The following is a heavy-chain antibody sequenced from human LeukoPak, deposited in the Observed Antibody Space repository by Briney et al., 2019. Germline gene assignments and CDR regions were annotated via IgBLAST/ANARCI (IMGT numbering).Heavy chain of an antibody. Sequence: GGSRRLSCAASGFTFSNYAIHWVRQAPGKGLEWAALISKDGTNKYYPDSVKGRFTISRDNSKNTLYLQMNSLRAEDTAVYYCAILGYSSSVFDCWGQGTLVTVSS. CDR3: AILGYSSSVFDC. D-gene: IGHD6-13*01. CDR1: GFTFSNYA. J-gene: IGHJ4*02. V-gene: IGHV3-30-3*01. CDR2: ISKDGTNK.